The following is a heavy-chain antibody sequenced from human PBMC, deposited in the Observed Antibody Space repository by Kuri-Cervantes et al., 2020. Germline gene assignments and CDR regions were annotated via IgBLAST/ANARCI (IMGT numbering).Heavy chain of an antibody. J-gene: IGHJ4*02. D-gene: IGHD6-19*01. Sequence: GESLKISCAASGLTFTNYGMHWVRQAPGKWLEWVAIISFDGSNKYYADSVKGRFTISRDNSKNTLYLQMNSLRAEDTAVYYCAKSPSFRGWPYRLDYWGQGTLVTVSS. CDR2: ISFDGSNK. CDR3: AKSPSFRGWPYRLDY. V-gene: IGHV3-30*18. CDR1: GLTFTNYG.